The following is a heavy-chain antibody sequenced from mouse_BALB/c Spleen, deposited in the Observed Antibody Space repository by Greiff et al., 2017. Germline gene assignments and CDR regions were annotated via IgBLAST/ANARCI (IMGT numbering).Heavy chain of an antibody. D-gene: IGHD2-1*01. CDR1: GYTFTSYW. V-gene: IGHV1-5*01. Sequence: VQLQQSGTVLARPGASVKMSCKASGYTFTSYWMHWVKQRPGQGLEWIGAIYPGNSDTSYNQKFKGKAKLTAVTSTSTAYMELSSLTNEDSAVYSCTIYYGNYVYAMDYWGQGTSVTVSS. CDR3: TIYYGNYVYAMDY. CDR2: IYPGNSDT. J-gene: IGHJ4*01.